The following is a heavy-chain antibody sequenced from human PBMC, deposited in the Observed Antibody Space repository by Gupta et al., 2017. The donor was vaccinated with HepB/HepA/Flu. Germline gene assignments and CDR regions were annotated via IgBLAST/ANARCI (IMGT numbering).Heavy chain of an antibody. CDR3: ATAERIFGVITPLFDY. D-gene: IGHD3-3*01. CDR2: IYYNGDT. V-gene: IGHV4-31*03. CDR1: GGSTNSGGYY. Sequence: VQLQESGPGLVKPSQTLSLTCSVPGGSTNSGGYYWNWIRQHPGKGLEWIGYIYYNGDTYYNPSLKSRITMSVDTSENQFSLKLSSVTAADTAMYYCATAERIFGVITPLFDYWGQGTLVTVSS. J-gene: IGHJ4*02.